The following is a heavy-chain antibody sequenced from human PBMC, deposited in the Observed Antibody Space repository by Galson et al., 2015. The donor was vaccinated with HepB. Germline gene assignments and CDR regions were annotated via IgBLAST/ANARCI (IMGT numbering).Heavy chain of an antibody. CDR2: IDPSDSYT. CDR3: ARHLWFGDSTVMDYYYYGMDV. Sequence: SGAEVKKPGESLRISCKGSGYSFTSYWISWVRQMPGKGLEWMGRIDPSDSYTNYSPSFQGHVTISADKSISTAYLQWSSLKASDTAMYYCARHLWFGDSTVMDYYYYGMDVWGQGTTVTVSS. CDR1: GYSFTSYW. D-gene: IGHD3-10*01. J-gene: IGHJ6*02. V-gene: IGHV5-10-1*01.